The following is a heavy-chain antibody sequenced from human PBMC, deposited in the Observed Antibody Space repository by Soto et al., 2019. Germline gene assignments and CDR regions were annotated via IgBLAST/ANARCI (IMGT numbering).Heavy chain of an antibody. V-gene: IGHV5-51*01. J-gene: IGHJ3*02. CDR1: GYSFTSYW. Sequence: PGESLKISCKGSGYSFTSYWIGWVRQMPGKGLEWMGIIYPGDSDTRYSPSFQGQVTISADKSISTAYLQWSSLKASDTAMYYCAGCSAGSCYPNGAFDIWGQGTMVTVSS. CDR2: IYPGDSDT. CDR3: AGCSAGSCYPNGAFDI. D-gene: IGHD2-15*01.